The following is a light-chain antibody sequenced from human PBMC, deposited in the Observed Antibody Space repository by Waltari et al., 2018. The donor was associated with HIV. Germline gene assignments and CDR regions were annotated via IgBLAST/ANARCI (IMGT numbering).Light chain of an antibody. CDR1: SSDIGCYRF. CDR2: EVS. V-gene: IGLV2-8*01. Sequence: QSALTQPPSASGSPGQSVTISCTGSSSDIGCYRFVSWYQQHPGKAPKLMIYEVSKRPSGVPDRFSGSKSGNTASLTVSGLQAEDEADYFCSSYAANNDILFGGGTKLTVL. CDR3: SSYAANNDIL. J-gene: IGLJ3*02.